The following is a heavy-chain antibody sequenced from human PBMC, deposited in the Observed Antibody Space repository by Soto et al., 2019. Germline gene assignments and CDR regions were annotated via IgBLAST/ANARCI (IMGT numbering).Heavy chain of an antibody. CDR3: ARLYCIASSCYWVSGFDI. CDR2: VWFDGSDK. J-gene: IGHJ3*02. Sequence: RLYCAESEFTLSTYGMHWVRQAPGKGLEWVALVWFDGSDKYSSDSVKGRFTISRDNSKNTLYLQMNSLRAEDTAVYYCARLYCIASSCYWVSGFDIWGLGT. V-gene: IGHV3-33*01. CDR1: EFTLSTYG. D-gene: IGHD2-15*01.